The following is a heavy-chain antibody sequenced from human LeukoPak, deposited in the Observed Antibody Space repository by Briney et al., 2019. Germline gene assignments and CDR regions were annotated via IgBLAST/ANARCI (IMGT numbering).Heavy chain of an antibody. V-gene: IGHV3-11*04. D-gene: IGHD3-10*01. CDR2: ISNSGGTI. Sequence: GGSLRLSCAASGFTFSDYYMTWIRQAPGKGLEWISYISNSGGTIHYADSVKGRFIISRDNAKNSLYLRMNSLRAEDTAVYYCARDRHYYDSGRYFEYWGQGTLVTVSS. J-gene: IGHJ4*02. CDR3: ARDRHYYDSGRYFEY. CDR1: GFTFSDYY.